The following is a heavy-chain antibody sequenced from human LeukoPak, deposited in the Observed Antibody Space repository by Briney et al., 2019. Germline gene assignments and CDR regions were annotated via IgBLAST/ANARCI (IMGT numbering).Heavy chain of an antibody. CDR1: GGSISSYY. D-gene: IGHD6-6*01. Sequence: PSETLSLTCTVSGGSISSYYWSWLRQPPGKGLEWIGYIYTSGSTNYNPALKSRVTISVDTSKNQFSLKLSSVTAADTAVYYCARSGDSSSSAVDYWGQGTLVTVSS. CDR3: ARSGDSSSSAVDY. V-gene: IGHV4-4*09. J-gene: IGHJ4*02. CDR2: IYTSGST.